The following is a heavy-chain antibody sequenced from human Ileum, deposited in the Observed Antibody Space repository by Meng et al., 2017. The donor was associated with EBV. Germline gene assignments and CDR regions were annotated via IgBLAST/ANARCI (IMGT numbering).Heavy chain of an antibody. J-gene: IGHJ4*02. Sequence: QRQCSGHVLVSLPRPLYLPGALSGGSTSGGYYWSWNRQPPGKDLEWIGHIYYSGSTNYNPSLKSRLTISLDTSKNHFSLNLSSVTAADTAVYYCARGTAYDLFADYQFFDYWGQGILVTVSS. CDR1: GGSTSGGYY. CDR3: ARGTAYDLFADYQFFDY. D-gene: IGHD3-9*01. CDR2: IYYSGST. V-gene: IGHV4-30-4*01.